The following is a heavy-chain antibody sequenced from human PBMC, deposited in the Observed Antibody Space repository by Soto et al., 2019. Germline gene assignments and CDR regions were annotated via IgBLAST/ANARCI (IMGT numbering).Heavy chain of an antibody. CDR1: GGSVSSYY. J-gene: IGHJ6*03. V-gene: IGHV4-59*08. D-gene: IGHD3-10*01. CDR3: AGVHGPTPGDYYYMDV. Sequence: SETLSLTCTVSGGSVSSYYWSWIRQSPGKGLEWIGYIYYSGSTKYKPSLKSRVTISLDTSKNQFSLKVSSATAADTAVYYCAGVHGPTPGDYYYMDVWGKGTTVTVSS. CDR2: IYYSGST.